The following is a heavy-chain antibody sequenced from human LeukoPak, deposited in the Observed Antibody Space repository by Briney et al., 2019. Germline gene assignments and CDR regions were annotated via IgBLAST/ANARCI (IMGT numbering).Heavy chain of an antibody. D-gene: IGHD3-16*02. V-gene: IGHV3-66*01. CDR1: GFTFSDYA. CDR2: IYSGGST. CDR3: AKVYVWGSYRPYFDY. J-gene: IGHJ4*02. Sequence: GGSLRLSCAASGFTFSDYALSWVRQAPGKGLEWVSVIYSGGSTYYADSVKGRFTISRDNSKNTLYLQMNSLRAEDTAVYYCAKVYVWGSYRPYFDYWGQGTLVTVSS.